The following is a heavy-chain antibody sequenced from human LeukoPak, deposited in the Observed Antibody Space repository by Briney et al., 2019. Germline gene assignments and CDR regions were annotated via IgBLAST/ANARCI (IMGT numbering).Heavy chain of an antibody. CDR1: GYTFTGYN. D-gene: IGHD3-3*01. Sequence: ASVKVSCKASGYTFTGYNIHWVRQAPGQGLEWMGRINPNSGGTNYAQKFQGRVTMTRDTSISTAYMELSRLRSDDTAVYYCARDLAIFGVVIEYYFDYWGQGTLVTVSS. V-gene: IGHV1-2*06. J-gene: IGHJ4*02. CDR3: ARDLAIFGVVIEYYFDY. CDR2: INPNSGGT.